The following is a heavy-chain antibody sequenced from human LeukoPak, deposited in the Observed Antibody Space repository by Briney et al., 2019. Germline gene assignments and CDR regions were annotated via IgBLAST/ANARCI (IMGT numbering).Heavy chain of an antibody. V-gene: IGHV4-59*01. CDR2: IYYSGST. D-gene: IGHD6-13*01. CDR3: ARISRYYYYYYMDV. Sequence: PSETLSLTCTVSGGSINSYYWSWIRQPPGKGLEWIGYIYYSGSTNYNPSLKSRVTISVDTSKNQFSPKLSSVTAADTAVYYCARISRYYYYYYMDVWGKGTTVTVSS. CDR1: GGSINSYY. J-gene: IGHJ6*03.